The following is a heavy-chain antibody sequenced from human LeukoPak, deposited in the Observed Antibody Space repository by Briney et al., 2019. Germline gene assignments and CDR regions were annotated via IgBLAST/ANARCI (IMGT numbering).Heavy chain of an antibody. J-gene: IGHJ4*02. CDR2: IIPIFGTA. CDR3: AREDYYDSSGYYSLDY. D-gene: IGHD3-22*01. CDR1: GGTFSSYA. V-gene: IGHV1-69*05. Sequence: ASVKVSCKASGGTFSSYAISWVRQAPGQGLEWMGRIIPIFGTANYAQKFQGRVTITTDESTSTAYMELSSLRSEDTAVYYCAREDYYDSSGYYSLDYWGQGTLATVSS.